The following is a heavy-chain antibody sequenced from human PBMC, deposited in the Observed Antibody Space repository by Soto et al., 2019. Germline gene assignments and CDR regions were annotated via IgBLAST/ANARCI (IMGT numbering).Heavy chain of an antibody. J-gene: IGHJ4*02. Sequence: PGGSLRLSCAASGFALRTYTMNWVRQAPGKGLEWVSSISISSSDRYYADSVRGRFTISRDNAKNALYLQMNSLRDEDTAVYYCAKYCSSDVCFDYWGQGTLVTVSS. CDR1: GFALRTYT. CDR3: AKYCSSDVCFDY. V-gene: IGHV3-21*06. CDR2: ISISSSDR. D-gene: IGHD2-8*01.